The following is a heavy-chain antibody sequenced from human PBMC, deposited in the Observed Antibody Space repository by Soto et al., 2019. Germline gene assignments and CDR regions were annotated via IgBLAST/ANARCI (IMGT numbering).Heavy chain of an antibody. CDR1: GGTFSSYA. V-gene: IGHV1-69*13. D-gene: IGHD3-10*01. CDR2: IIPIFGTA. CDR3: AREVYYYGSGSPSYGMDV. J-gene: IGHJ6*02. Sequence: ASVKVSCKASGGTFSSYAISGVRQAPGQGLEWMGGIIPIFGTANYAQKFQGRVTITADESTSTAYMELSSLRSEDTAVYYCAREVYYYGSGSPSYGMDVWGQGTTVTVSS.